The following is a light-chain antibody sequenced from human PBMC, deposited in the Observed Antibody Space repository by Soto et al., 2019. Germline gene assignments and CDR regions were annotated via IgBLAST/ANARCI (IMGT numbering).Light chain of an antibody. J-gene: IGKJ1*01. CDR2: AAS. CDR1: QSVDNN. Sequence: EIVMTQSPATLSVSPGERATLSCRASQSVDNNLAWYQQQPGQAPRLLVYAASTRATGLPAKYSGSGSGTESTLTISSLQSEDFAVYYCQQYHDWPQTFGQGTKVEIK. CDR3: QQYHDWPQT. V-gene: IGKV3D-15*01.